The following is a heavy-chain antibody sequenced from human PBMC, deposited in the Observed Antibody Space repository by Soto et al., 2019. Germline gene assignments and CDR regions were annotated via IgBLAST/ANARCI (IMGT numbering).Heavy chain of an antibody. Sequence: EVQLLESGGGLVQPGGSLRLSCRASGFSFSSFAMTWVRQAPGKGLEWVSSIGGSGIITYYTDSVKGRFTISRDNSGNTLFLHRNSLRADDTAVYYCAKDPNGDYVGAFDSGGQGTLVTVSS. CDR1: GFSFSSFA. CDR2: IGGSGIIT. D-gene: IGHD4-17*01. CDR3: AKDPNGDYVGAFDS. J-gene: IGHJ4*02. V-gene: IGHV3-23*01.